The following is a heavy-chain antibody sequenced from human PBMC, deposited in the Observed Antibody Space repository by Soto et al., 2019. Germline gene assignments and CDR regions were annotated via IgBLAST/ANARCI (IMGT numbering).Heavy chain of an antibody. CDR3: ARGRAIAAGTTPISSRAFDP. J-gene: IGHJ5*02. CDR2: IYYSGST. D-gene: IGHD6-13*01. Sequence: PSETLSLTCTVSGGSISSYYWSWIRQPPGKGLEWIGYIYYSGSTNYNPSLKSRVTISVDTSKNQFSLKLSSVTAADTAVYYCARGRAIAAGTTPISSRAFDPWGPGTMLTV. CDR1: GGSISSYY. V-gene: IGHV4-59*01.